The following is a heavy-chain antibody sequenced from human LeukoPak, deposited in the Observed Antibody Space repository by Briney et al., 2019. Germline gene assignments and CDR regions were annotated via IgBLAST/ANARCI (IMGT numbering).Heavy chain of an antibody. Sequence: GGSLRLSCAASGFTFSSYAMSWVRQAPGKGLEWVSALSGTGGSTYYAGSVKGRFTISRDNSENTLYLQMNSLRAEDTAVYYCAKGDGSLRVIFDYWGQGTLVTVSS. CDR2: LSGTGGST. D-gene: IGHD5-12*01. J-gene: IGHJ4*02. CDR1: GFTFSSYA. V-gene: IGHV3-23*01. CDR3: AKGDGSLRVIFDY.